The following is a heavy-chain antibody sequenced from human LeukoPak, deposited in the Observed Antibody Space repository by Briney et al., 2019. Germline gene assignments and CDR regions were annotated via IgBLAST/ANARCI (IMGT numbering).Heavy chain of an antibody. CDR3: ARGSDGGFAFDY. V-gene: IGHV3-66*01. CDR2: IYSTGGK. D-gene: IGHD3-10*01. Sequence: PGGSLRLSCAASEFTVSTNYMSWVRQAPGKGLEWVSIIYSTGGKYYADSVKGRFTISRDNSKHTLYLQMNSLRGEDTAVYYCARGSDGGFAFDYWGQGILVTVSS. J-gene: IGHJ4*02. CDR1: EFTVSTNY.